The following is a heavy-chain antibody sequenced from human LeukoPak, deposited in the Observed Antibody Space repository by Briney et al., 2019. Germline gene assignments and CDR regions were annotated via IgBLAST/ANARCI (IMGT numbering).Heavy chain of an antibody. J-gene: IGHJ6*03. CDR2: ISSSSSYI. V-gene: IGHV3-21*01. CDR3: ARDSGYSVYMDI. Sequence: TSSSFTINWVSKPPGKGPTRAPTISSSSSYIYYADSVKGRFTISRDNAKNSLYLQMNSLRAEDTAVYYCARDSGYSVYMDIWGKGTTVTVSS. CDR1: TSSSFT. D-gene: IGHD3-22*01.